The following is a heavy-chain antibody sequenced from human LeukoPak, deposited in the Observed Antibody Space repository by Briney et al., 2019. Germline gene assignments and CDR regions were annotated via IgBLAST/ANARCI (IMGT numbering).Heavy chain of an antibody. Sequence: SETLSLTCAVSGGSISSSNWWSWVRQPPGKGLEWIGEIYHGGSTNYNPSLESRVTISVDTSKNQFSLKLSSVTAADTAVYYCARVNFGYSYGYNAHVTYDYWGQGTLVTVSS. V-gene: IGHV4-4*02. J-gene: IGHJ4*02. CDR3: ARVNFGYSYGYNAHVTYDY. CDR2: IYHGGST. CDR1: GGSISSSNW. D-gene: IGHD5-18*01.